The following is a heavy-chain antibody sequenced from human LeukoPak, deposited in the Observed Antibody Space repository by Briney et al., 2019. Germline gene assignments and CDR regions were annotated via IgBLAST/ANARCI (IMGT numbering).Heavy chain of an antibody. V-gene: IGHV3-53*01. CDR3: ARHTSREAFDI. CDR1: GLTVSNNY. Sequence: GGSLRLSCAASGLTVSNNYMSWVRQAPGKGLEWVSVIYNSGGTNYADSVKGRFTISRDNSKNTLYLQMNSPRAEDTAVYYCARHTSREAFDIWGQGTMVTVSS. D-gene: IGHD1-26*01. CDR2: IYNSGGT. J-gene: IGHJ3*02.